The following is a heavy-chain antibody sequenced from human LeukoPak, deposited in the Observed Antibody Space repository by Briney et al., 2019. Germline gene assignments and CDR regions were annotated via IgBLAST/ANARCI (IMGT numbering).Heavy chain of an antibody. V-gene: IGHV3-23*01. CDR1: GFTFTSYA. D-gene: IGHD4-17*01. CDR3: AKAVSSADFDY. Sequence: GGPLRLPCAASGFTFTSYAMNWVRQAPGKGLEWVSAISGRLGSTYFADSVQGRFTISRDNSKNTLYLQMNSLRAEDTAVYYCAKAVSSADFDYWGQR. CDR2: ISGRLGST. J-gene: IGHJ4*02.